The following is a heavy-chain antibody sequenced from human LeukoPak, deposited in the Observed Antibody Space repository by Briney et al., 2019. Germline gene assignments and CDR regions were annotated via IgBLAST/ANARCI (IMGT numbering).Heavy chain of an antibody. CDR1: GGSISSSSYY. CDR3: ARGANIAVAGKGYLY. CDR2: IYYSGST. V-gene: IGHV4-39*07. J-gene: IGHJ4*02. Sequence: PSETLSLTCTVSGGSISSSSYYWGWIRQPPGKGLEWIGSIYYSGSTNYNPSLKSRVTISVDTSKNQFSLKLSSVTAADTAVYYCARGANIAVAGKGYLYWGQGTLVTVSS. D-gene: IGHD6-19*01.